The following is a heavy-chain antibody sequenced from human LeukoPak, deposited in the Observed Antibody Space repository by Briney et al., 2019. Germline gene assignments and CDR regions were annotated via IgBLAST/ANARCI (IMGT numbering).Heavy chain of an antibody. CDR3: ARCPYYYDSSGYYH. CDR1: GGSFSGYY. V-gene: IGHV4-34*01. Sequence: SETLSLTCAVYGGSFSGYYWSWIRQPPGKGLEWIGEINHSGSTNYNPSLKSRVTIPVDTSKNQFSLKLSSVTAADTAVYYCARCPYYYDSSGYYHWGQGTLVTVSS. J-gene: IGHJ5*02. CDR2: INHSGST. D-gene: IGHD3-22*01.